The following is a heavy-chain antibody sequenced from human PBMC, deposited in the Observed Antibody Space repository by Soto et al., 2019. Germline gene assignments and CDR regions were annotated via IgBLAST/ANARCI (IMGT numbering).Heavy chain of an antibody. J-gene: IGHJ4*02. Sequence: SLTCTVSGGSISSGGYYWSWIRQHPGKGLEWIGYIYYTGNTYFNPSLRSRVTISVDTSNNQFSLRLTSVTASDTAVYYCARPDSSSWAAPFGSWGQGTLFTASS. V-gene: IGHV4-31*03. CDR2: IYYTGNT. CDR1: GGSISSGGYY. D-gene: IGHD6-13*01. CDR3: ARPDSSSWAAPFGS.